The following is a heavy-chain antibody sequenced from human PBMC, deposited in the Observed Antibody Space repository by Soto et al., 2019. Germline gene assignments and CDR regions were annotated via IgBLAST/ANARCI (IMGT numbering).Heavy chain of an antibody. CDR2: INHSGST. V-gene: IGHV4-34*01. CDR1: GGSFSGYY. D-gene: IGHD4-4*01. CDR3: ARGDSNSDNWFDP. J-gene: IGHJ5*02. Sequence: PSETLSLTCAVYGGSFSGYYWSWIRQPPGKGLEWIGEINHSGSTNYNPSLKSRVTISVDTSKNQFSLKLSSVTAADTAVYYCARGDSNSDNWFDPWGQGTLVTVSS.